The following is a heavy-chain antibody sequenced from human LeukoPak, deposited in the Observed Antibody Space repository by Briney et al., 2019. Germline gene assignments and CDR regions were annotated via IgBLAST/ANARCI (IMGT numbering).Heavy chain of an antibody. V-gene: IGHV1-2*02. D-gene: IGHD2-2*01. CDR1: GYTFTGYY. CDR3: ARDRGRYVKRDAFDI. CDR2: INPNSGGT. J-gene: IGHJ3*02. Sequence: ASVKVSCKASGYTFTGYYMHRVRQAPGQGLEWMGWINPNSGGTNYAQKFQGRVTMTRDTSISTAYMELSRLRSDDTAVYYCARDRGRYVKRDAFDIWGQGTMVTVSS.